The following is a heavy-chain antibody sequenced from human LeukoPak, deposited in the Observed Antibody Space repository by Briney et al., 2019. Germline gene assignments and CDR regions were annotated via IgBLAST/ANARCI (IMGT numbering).Heavy chain of an antibody. V-gene: IGHV4-38-2*02. CDR1: AYSISSGYY. D-gene: IGHD3-22*01. Sequence: SETLSLTCTVSAYSISSGYYWGWIRQPPGKGLECIGTIYHSGSTYYNPSLKSRVTISVKTSKNQFSLKLSSVTAADTAVYYCARVTGYMIEDYFDYWGQGTLVTVSS. CDR2: IYHSGST. J-gene: IGHJ4*02. CDR3: ARVTGYMIEDYFDY.